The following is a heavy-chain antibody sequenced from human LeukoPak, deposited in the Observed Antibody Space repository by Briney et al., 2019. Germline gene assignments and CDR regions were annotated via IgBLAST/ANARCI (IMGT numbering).Heavy chain of an antibody. Sequence: GGSLRLSCAVTGVNFESYEMNWVRQAPGKGLEWVSYISSSGSTIYYADSVKGRFTISRDNAKKSLYLQMNSLRAEDTAVYYCARARLTDYVWGRRTFDIWGQGTMVTISS. V-gene: IGHV3-48*03. J-gene: IGHJ3*02. D-gene: IGHD3-16*01. CDR3: ARARLTDYVWGRRTFDI. CDR1: GVNFESYE. CDR2: ISSSGSTI.